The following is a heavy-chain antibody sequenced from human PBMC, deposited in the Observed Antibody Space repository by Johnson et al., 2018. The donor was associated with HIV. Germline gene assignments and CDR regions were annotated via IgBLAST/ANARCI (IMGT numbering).Heavy chain of an antibody. CDR3: VRGTPWDAFDI. CDR1: GFTFSNAW. CDR2: IYSGGST. J-gene: IGHJ3*02. V-gene: IGHV3-66*01. Sequence: VQLVESGGGLVKPGGSLRLSCVASGFTFSNAWLSWVRQAPGKGLEWVSVIYSGGSTYYADSVKGRFTISRDNAKNSLYLQMNSLRAEDTAVYYCVRGTPWDAFDIWGQGTMVTVSS.